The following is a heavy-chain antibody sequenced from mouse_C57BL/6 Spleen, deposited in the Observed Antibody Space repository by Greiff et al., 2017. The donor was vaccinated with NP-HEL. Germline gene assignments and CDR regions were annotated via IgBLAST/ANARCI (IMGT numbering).Heavy chain of an antibody. CDR2: IYPGNSDT. Sequence: EVQLQQSGTVLARPGASVKMSCKTSGYTFTSYWMHWVKQRPGQGLEWIGAIYPGNSDTSYNQKFKGKAKLTAVTSASTAYMELSSLTNEDSAVYYCTRRELNWDVRGYWGQGTTLTVSS. J-gene: IGHJ2*01. V-gene: IGHV1-5*01. CDR1: GYTFTSYW. D-gene: IGHD4-1*01. CDR3: TRRELNWDVRGY.